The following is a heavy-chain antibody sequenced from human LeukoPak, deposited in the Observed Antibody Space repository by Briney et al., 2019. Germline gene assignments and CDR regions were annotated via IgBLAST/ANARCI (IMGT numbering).Heavy chain of an antibody. V-gene: IGHV4-34*01. CDR3: ARAIIVVVPAAIYYYYYMDV. J-gene: IGHJ6*03. CDR1: GGSFSGYY. D-gene: IGHD2-2*01. Sequence: PSETLSLTCAVYGGSFSGYYWSWIRQPPGKGLEWIGEINHSGSTNYNPSLKSRVTISVDTSKNQFSLKLSSVTAADTAVYYCARAIIVVVPAAIYYYYYMDVWGKGTTVTVSS. CDR2: INHSGST.